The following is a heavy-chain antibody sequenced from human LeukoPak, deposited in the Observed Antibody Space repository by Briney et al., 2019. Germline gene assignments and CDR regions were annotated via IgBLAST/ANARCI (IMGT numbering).Heavy chain of an antibody. D-gene: IGHD3-16*01. J-gene: IGHJ4*02. V-gene: IGHV1-69*04. CDR3: ARDLWGYFDY. Sequence: GASVKVSCKASGGTFSSYAISWVRQAPGQGLEWVGRIIPILGIANYAQKFQGRVTITADKSTSTAYMELSSLRSEDTAVYYCARDLWGYFDYWGQGTLVTVSS. CDR1: GGTFSSYA. CDR2: IIPILGIA.